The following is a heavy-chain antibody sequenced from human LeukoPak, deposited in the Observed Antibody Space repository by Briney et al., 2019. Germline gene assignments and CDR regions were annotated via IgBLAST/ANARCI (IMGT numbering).Heavy chain of an antibody. J-gene: IGHJ4*02. CDR1: GYTFTSYD. D-gene: IGHD6-13*01. CDR3: ARRIAAAGALGY. Sequence: GASVKVSCKASGYTFTSYDINWVRQATGQGLEWMGWMNPNSGNTGYAQKSQGRVTITRNTSISTAYMELSSLRSEDTAVYYCARRIAAAGALGYWGQGTLVTVSS. V-gene: IGHV1-8*03. CDR2: MNPNSGNT.